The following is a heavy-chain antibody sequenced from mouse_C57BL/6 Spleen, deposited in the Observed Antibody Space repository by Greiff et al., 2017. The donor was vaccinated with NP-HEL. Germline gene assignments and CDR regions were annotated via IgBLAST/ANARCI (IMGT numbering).Heavy chain of an antibody. D-gene: IGHD1-1*01. V-gene: IGHV1-18*01. CDR3: ARKGTYYGSSPFAY. Sequence: VQLKQSGPELVKPGASVKIPCKASGYTFTDYNMDWVKQSHGKSLEWIGDINPNNGGTIYNQKFKGKATLTVDKSSSTAYMELRSLTSEDTAVYYCARKGTYYGSSPFAYWGQGTLVTVSA. CDR1: GYTFTDYN. CDR2: INPNNGGT. J-gene: IGHJ3*01.